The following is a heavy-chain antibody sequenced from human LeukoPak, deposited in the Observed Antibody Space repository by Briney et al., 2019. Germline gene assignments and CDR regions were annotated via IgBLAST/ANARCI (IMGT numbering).Heavy chain of an antibody. D-gene: IGHD1-14*01. CDR1: GFTFSNYA. CDR2: ISGSGANT. Sequence: TGGSLRLSCAASGFTFSNYAMNWVRQAPGKGLEWVSAISGSGANTYYADSVKGRFTISRDNSKSTLYLQMNSLRAEDTALYYCAKPAKTDYADFWGQGTLVTVSS. CDR3: AKPAKTDYADF. V-gene: IGHV3-23*01. J-gene: IGHJ4*02.